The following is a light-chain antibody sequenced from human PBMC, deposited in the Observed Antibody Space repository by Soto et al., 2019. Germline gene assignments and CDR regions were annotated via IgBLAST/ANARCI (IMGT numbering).Light chain of an antibody. CDR3: NSYVAGSDV. V-gene: IGLV2-8*02. CDR2: EVS. CDR1: SSDVGKYDY. Sequence: QSALTQPPSASRSPGQSVTISCTGTSSDVGKYDYVSWFQHHPGKAPKLIIYEVSKRPSGVPDRFSGSKSGSTASLTVSGLQTEDEADYYCNSYVAGSDVFGTGTKVTVL. J-gene: IGLJ1*01.